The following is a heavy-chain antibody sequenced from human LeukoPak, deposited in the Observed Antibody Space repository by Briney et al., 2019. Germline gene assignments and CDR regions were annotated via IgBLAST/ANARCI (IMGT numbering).Heavy chain of an antibody. Sequence: GGSLRLSCAASGFTFSSYWMSWVRQAPGKGLEWVANMNRDGSEKNYVDSIKGRFTISRDNAANSLYLQMNSLRAEDTAVYYCARGGSIAARGGYWGQGTLVTVSS. J-gene: IGHJ4*02. D-gene: IGHD6-6*01. CDR1: GFTFSSYW. CDR2: MNRDGSEK. CDR3: ARGGSIAARGGY. V-gene: IGHV3-7*01.